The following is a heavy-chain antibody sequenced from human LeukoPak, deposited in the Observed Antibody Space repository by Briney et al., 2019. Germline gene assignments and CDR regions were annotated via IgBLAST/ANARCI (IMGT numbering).Heavy chain of an antibody. CDR2: ISSSSSYI. J-gene: IGHJ6*03. D-gene: IGHD3/OR15-3a*01. V-gene: IGHV3-21*01. CDR3: ARDYDFCTGPNYYMDV. Sequence: GGSLRLSCAAPGFTFSSYSMNWVRQAPGKGLEWVSSISSSSSYIYYADSVKGRVTISRDNAKNSLYLQMNSLRAEDTAVYYCARDYDFCTGPNYYMDVWGKGTTVTVSS. CDR1: GFTFSSYS.